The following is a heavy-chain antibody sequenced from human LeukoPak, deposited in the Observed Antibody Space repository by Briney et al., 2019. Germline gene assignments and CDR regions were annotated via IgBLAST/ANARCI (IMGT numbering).Heavy chain of an antibody. D-gene: IGHD3-10*01. V-gene: IGHV1-58*02. CDR1: GFTFSSSA. J-gene: IGHJ6*02. Sequence: SVKVSCKASGFTFSSSAMQWVRQARGQRLEWIGWIVVGSGNTNYAQKFQERVTITRDMSTSTAYMELRSLRSDDTAVYFCARDQLRYYGSNNYYSDMDFWGQGTTVTVSS. CDR3: ARDQLRYYGSNNYYSDMDF. CDR2: IVVGSGNT.